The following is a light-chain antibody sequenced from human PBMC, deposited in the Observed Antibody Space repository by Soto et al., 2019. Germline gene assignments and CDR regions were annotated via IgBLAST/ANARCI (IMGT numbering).Light chain of an antibody. CDR2: GAS. CDR3: QQYNNWPPRT. Sequence: EIVMTQSPVTLSVSPGERATLSCRASQSVSNHLAWYQQKPGQAPRLLIYGASTRAIGIPARFSGSGSGTESTLTISSLQSEDFAVYYCQQYNNWPPRTFGQGTKLEIK. V-gene: IGKV3-15*01. J-gene: IGKJ2*01. CDR1: QSVSNH.